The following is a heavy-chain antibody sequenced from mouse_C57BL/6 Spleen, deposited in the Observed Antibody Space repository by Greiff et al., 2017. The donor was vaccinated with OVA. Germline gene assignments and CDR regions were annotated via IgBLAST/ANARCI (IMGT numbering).Heavy chain of an antibody. V-gene: IGHV1-15*01. CDR3: TGESNYVRFAY. Sequence: QVQLQQSGAELVRPGASVTLSCKASGYTFTDYEMHWVKQTPVHGLEWIGTIDPETGGTPYNQKFKGKAILTADKSSSTAYMKLRSLTSEDSSVYYCTGESNYVRFAYWGQGTLVTVSA. D-gene: IGHD2-5*01. CDR1: GYTFTDYE. CDR2: IDPETGGT. J-gene: IGHJ3*01.